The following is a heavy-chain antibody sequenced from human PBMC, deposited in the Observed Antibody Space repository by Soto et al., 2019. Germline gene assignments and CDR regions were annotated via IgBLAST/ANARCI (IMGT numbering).Heavy chain of an antibody. CDR1: GGTFSSYA. D-gene: IGHD5-18*01. Sequence: SVKVSCKASGGTFSSYAISWVRQAPGQGLEWMGGIIPIFGTANYAQKFQGRVTITADESTSTAYMELSSLRSEDTAVYYCARGGLRGYGYGPNYYYYGMDVWGQGTTVTVSS. V-gene: IGHV1-69*13. CDR3: ARGGLRGYGYGPNYYYYGMDV. CDR2: IIPIFGTA. J-gene: IGHJ6*02.